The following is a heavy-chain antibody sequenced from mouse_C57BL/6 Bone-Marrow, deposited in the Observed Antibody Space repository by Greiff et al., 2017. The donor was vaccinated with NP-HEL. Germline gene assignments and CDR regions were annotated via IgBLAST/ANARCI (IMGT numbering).Heavy chain of an antibody. J-gene: IGHJ1*03. Sequence: QVQLQQPGAELVMPGASVKLSCKASGYTFTRYWMHWVKQRPGQGLEWIGEIDPSDSYTNYNQKFKGKSTLTVDKSSSTAYMQLSSLTSEDSAVYYCARRGNYGGYFDVWGTGTTVTVSS. V-gene: IGHV1-69*01. CDR1: GYTFTRYW. D-gene: IGHD2-1*01. CDR3: ARRGNYGGYFDV. CDR2: IDPSDSYT.